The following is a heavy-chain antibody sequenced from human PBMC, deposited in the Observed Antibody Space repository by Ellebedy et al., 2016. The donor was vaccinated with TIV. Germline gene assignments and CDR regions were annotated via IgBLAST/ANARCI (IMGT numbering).Heavy chain of an antibody. CDR2: ISWNGGGI. J-gene: IGHJ5*01. V-gene: IGHV3-9*01. CDR1: GFTFDDYA. D-gene: IGHD2-2*01. CDR3: AKWGCSSTSCAPGRFDS. Sequence: GGSLRLXCVASGFTFDDYAMHWVRQAPGKGLEWVAGISWNGGGIISADSVRGRFTISRDNAKNSLHLQMDSLRVDDTAVYYCAKWGCSSTSCAPGRFDSWGQGTLVTVSS.